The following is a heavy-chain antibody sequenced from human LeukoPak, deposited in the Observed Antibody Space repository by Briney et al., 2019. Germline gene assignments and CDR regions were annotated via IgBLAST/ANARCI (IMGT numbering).Heavy chain of an antibody. D-gene: IGHD6-13*01. CDR2: ISSSGSTI. CDR1: GFTFSDYY. J-gene: IGHJ4*02. Sequence: GGSLRLSCAASGFTFSDYYMSWIRQAPGKGLEWASYISSSGSTIYYADSVKGRFTISRDNAKNSLYLQMNSLRAEDTAVYCCARGSDSSSWYFRFDYWGQGTLVTVSS. V-gene: IGHV3-11*01. CDR3: ARGSDSSSWYFRFDY.